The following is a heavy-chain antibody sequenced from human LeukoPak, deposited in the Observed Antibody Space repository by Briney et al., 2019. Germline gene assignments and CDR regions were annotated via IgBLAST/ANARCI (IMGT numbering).Heavy chain of an antibody. CDR2: IFPGDSDT. V-gene: IGHV5-51*01. CDR3: ARPPYGGKGGSDAFGI. CDR1: GYSFNSYW. D-gene: IGHD4-23*01. J-gene: IGHJ3*02. Sequence: GESLKISCKGSGYSFNSYWIGWVRQMPGRGLEWMGIIFPGDSDTRYSPSFQGQVTISADTSINTAYLQWSSLKASDIAIYYCARPPYGGKGGSDAFGIWGQGTMVTVSS.